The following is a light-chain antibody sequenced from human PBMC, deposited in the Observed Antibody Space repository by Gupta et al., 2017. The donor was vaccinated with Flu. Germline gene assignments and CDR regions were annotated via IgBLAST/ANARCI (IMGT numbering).Light chain of an antibody. Sequence: QSPLPPPPPVPGPPGPPTPIPSTGTSIDVGGYNSVPWSQQHPGKAPKLMIYEVSDRQSGVANRFSGSKSGNTAALTISGLQAEDEDDYYCSSYTSSSTSAVVFGGGTKLTVL. CDR2: EVS. V-gene: IGLV2-14*01. CDR1: SIDVGGYNS. CDR3: SSYTSSSTSAVV. J-gene: IGLJ2*01.